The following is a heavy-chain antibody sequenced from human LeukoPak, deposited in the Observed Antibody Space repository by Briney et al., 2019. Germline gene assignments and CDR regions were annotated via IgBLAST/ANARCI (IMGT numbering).Heavy chain of an antibody. CDR1: GDSISGYH. Sequence: PSETLSLTCTVTGDSISGYHWNWIRQSPGKGLERIANIFYTGNADYNPSLKSRIIISVDTSKNEISLILNSVTAADTAVYYCARKTYCSGGRCYGENWFDPWGQGTLVTVSS. J-gene: IGHJ5*02. V-gene: IGHV4-59*08. CDR2: IFYTGNA. CDR3: ARKTYCSGGRCYGENWFDP. D-gene: IGHD2-15*01.